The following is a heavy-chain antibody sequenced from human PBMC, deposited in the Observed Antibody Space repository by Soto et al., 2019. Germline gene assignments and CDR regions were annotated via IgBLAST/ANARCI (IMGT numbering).Heavy chain of an antibody. CDR2: ISGSGGST. Sequence: PGGSLRLSCAASGFTFSSYAMSWVRQAPGKGLEWVSAISGSGGSTYYADSVKGRFTISRDNSKNTLYLQMNSLRAEDTAVYYCAKTPSYSSSWGNGPFDYWGQGTLVTVSS. CDR3: AKTPSYSSSWGNGPFDY. D-gene: IGHD6-13*01. V-gene: IGHV3-23*01. J-gene: IGHJ4*02. CDR1: GFTFSSYA.